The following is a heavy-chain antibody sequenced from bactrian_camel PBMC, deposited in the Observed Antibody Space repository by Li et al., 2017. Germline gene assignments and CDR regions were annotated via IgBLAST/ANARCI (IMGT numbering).Heavy chain of an antibody. D-gene: IGHD8*01. J-gene: IGHJ4*01. CDR3: AADTVNWQLARLYMY. Sequence: VQLVESGGGSVQAGGSLKLSCAASGHVISSYLLGWFRQAPGKEREGVAAVYGGGGSAYYADSVKGRFTISQDDAHTLPLQMNSLKPEDTAMYYCAADTVNWQLARLYMYWGQGTQVTVS. CDR1: GHVISSYL. V-gene: IGHV3S31*01. CDR2: VYGGGGSA.